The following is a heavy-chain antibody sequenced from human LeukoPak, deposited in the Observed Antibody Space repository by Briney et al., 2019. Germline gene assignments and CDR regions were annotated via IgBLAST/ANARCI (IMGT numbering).Heavy chain of an antibody. Sequence: GSLRLSCAASGFTFSSYGMHWVRQAPGKGLEWVAFIRYDGSNKYYADSVKGRFTISRDNSKNTLYLQMNSLRAEDTAVYYCAIRLEWLLFDAFDIWGQGTMVTVSS. D-gene: IGHD3-3*01. CDR2: IRYDGSNK. V-gene: IGHV3-30*02. CDR3: AIRLEWLLFDAFDI. CDR1: GFTFSSYG. J-gene: IGHJ3*02.